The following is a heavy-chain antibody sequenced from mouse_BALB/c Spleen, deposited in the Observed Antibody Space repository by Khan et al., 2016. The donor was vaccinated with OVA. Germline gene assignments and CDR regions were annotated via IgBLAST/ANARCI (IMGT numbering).Heavy chain of an antibody. Sequence: QVQLKESGAELVRPGVSVKISCKGSGYTFTDFTMHWVKQSHAKSLEWIGVISTYYGDASYNQKFKGKATMTVDKSSSTAYVELARLTSEDSAIYYGGRGGGGDRFAYWGQGTLVTVSA. J-gene: IGHJ3*01. CDR2: ISTYYGDA. CDR3: GRGGGGDRFAY. CDR1: GYTFTDFT. V-gene: IGHV1S137*01.